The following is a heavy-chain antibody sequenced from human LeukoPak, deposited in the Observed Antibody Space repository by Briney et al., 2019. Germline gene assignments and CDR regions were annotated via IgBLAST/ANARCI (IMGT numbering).Heavy chain of an antibody. CDR2: IRSKAYGGTT. D-gene: IGHD2-15*01. Sequence: PGGSLRLSCTASGFTFGDYGMSWVRQAPGKGLGWLGFIRSKAYGGTTQYAASVKGRFTISRDDSKSIAYLQMNSLKTEDTAVYYCTRVPCSGGSCYHWFDPWGQGTLVTVSS. CDR1: GFTFGDYG. CDR3: TRVPCSGGSCYHWFDP. J-gene: IGHJ5*02. V-gene: IGHV3-49*04.